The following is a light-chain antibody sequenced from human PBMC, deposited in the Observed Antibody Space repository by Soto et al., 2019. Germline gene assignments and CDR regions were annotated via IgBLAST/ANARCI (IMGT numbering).Light chain of an antibody. V-gene: IGLV2-14*02. Sequence: QSVLTQPASVSGSPGQSITISCTGTSSDVGSYNLVSWYQQHPGKAPKLMISEVTKRPSGVSNRFSGSKSGNTASLTISGLQAEDEADYYCSSYTSSSTLDVFGTGTKLTVL. CDR2: EVT. CDR3: SSYTSSSTLDV. J-gene: IGLJ1*01. CDR1: SSDVGSYNL.